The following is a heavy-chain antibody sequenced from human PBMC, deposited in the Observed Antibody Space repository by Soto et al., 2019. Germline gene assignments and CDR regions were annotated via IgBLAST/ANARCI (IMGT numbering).Heavy chain of an antibody. CDR3: AKDLAPSYYDFWSGYLIDY. J-gene: IGHJ4*02. Sequence: QVQLVESGGGVVQPGRSLRLSCAASGFTFSSYGMHWVRQAPGKGLEWVAVISYDGSNKYYADSVKGRFTISRDNSKNTLYLQMNSLRAEDTAVYYCAKDLAPSYYDFWSGYLIDYWGQGTLVTVSS. V-gene: IGHV3-30*18. CDR2: ISYDGSNK. D-gene: IGHD3-3*01. CDR1: GFTFSSYG.